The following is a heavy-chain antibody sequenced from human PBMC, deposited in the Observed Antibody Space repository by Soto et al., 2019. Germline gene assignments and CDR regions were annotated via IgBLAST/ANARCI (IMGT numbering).Heavy chain of an antibody. CDR3: ARGRLLWFGDVGNFDY. CDR1: GGSFSGYY. D-gene: IGHD3-10*01. CDR2: INHSGST. Sequence: PSETLSLTCAVYGGSFSGYYWSWIRQPPGKGLEWIGEINHSGSTNYNPSLKSRVTISVDTSKNQFSLKLSSVTAADTAVYYCARGRLLWFGDVGNFDYWGQGTLVTVSS. J-gene: IGHJ4*02. V-gene: IGHV4-34*01.